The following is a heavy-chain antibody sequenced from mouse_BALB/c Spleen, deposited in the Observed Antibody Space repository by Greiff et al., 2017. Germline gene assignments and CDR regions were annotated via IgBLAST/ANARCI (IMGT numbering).Heavy chain of an antibody. V-gene: IGHV5-6-5*01. Sequence: EVHLVESGGGLVKPGGSLKLSCAASGFTFSSYAMSWVRQTPEKRLEWVASISSGGSTYYPDSVKGRFTISRDNARNILYLQMSSLRSEDTAMYYCARGGGYGNYVGAMDYWGQGTSVTVSS. CDR1: GFTFSSYA. D-gene: IGHD2-10*02. CDR2: ISSGGST. J-gene: IGHJ4*01. CDR3: ARGGGYGNYVGAMDY.